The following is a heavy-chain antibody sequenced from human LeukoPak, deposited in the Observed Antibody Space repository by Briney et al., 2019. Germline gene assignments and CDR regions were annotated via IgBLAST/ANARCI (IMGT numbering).Heavy chain of an antibody. CDR1: GGSISSGSYY. J-gene: IGHJ4*02. CDR3: ARGLIAAAEDY. CDR2: IYTSGST. V-gene: IGHV4-61*02. Sequence: SQTLSLTCTVSGGSISSGSYYWSWIRQPAGKGLEWIGRIYTSGSTNYNPSLKSRVTISVDTSKNQFSLKLSSVTAADTAVYYCARGLIAAAEDYWGQGTLVTVSS. D-gene: IGHD6-13*01.